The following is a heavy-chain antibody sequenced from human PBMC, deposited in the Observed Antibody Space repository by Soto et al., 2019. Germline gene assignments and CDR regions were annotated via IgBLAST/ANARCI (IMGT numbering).Heavy chain of an antibody. CDR1: GDSVSSNSAA. D-gene: IGHD2-15*01. V-gene: IGHV6-1*01. CDR2: TYYRSKWYN. CDR3: ARGSRSLGYCSGGSCPNWFDP. Sequence: SQTLSLTCAISGDSVSSNSAALNWIRQSPSRGLEWLGRTYYRSKWYNDYAVSVKSRITINPDTSKNQFSLQLNSVTPEDTAVYYCARGSRSLGYCSGGSCPNWFDPWGQGTLVTVSS. J-gene: IGHJ5*02.